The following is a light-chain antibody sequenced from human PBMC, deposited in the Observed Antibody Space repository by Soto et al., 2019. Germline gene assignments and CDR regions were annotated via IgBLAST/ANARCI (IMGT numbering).Light chain of an antibody. CDR3: QQYNSYSPWT. Sequence: DIQMTQSPSTLSASIGDRVTITCRANQSISVWLAWYQQKPGKAPKVLIYKASRLESGVPSRFSGSGSGTEFTLTISSLQPDDFATYYCQQYNSYSPWTFGQGTKVDIK. CDR2: KAS. J-gene: IGKJ1*01. V-gene: IGKV1-5*03. CDR1: QSISVW.